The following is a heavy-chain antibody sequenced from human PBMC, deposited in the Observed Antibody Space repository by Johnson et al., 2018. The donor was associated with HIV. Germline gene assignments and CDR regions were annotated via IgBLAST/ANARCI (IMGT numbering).Heavy chain of an antibody. CDR3: ARAYSGSYINDAFDI. CDR1: GFTFSSYW. Sequence: VQLVESGGGLVQPGGSLRLSCAASGFTFSSYWMHWVRQAPGKGLVWVSRINSDGSNTTYTDSVKGRFTISRDNAKNSLYLQMNSLRAGDTAVYYCARAYSGSYINDAFDIWGQGTMVTVSS. J-gene: IGHJ3*02. CDR2: INSDGSNT. D-gene: IGHD1-26*01. V-gene: IGHV3-74*01.